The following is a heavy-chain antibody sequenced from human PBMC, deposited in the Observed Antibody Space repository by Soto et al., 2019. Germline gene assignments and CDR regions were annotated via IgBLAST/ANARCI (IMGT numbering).Heavy chain of an antibody. CDR2: IKQDGSEK. J-gene: IGHJ4*02. CDR3: ARDPPNDY. Sequence: PGWSLRLSCASSGFTFISYWMSWVRQAPGKGLEWVANIKQDGSEKYYVDSVKGRFTISRDNAKNSLYLQMNSLRAEDTAVYYCARDPPNDYWGQGTLVTVSS. CDR1: GFTFISYW. V-gene: IGHV3-7*03.